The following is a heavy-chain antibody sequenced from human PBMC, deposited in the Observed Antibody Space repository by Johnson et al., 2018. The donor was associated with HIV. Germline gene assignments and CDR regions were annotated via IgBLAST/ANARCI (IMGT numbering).Heavy chain of an antibody. CDR2: SNSDGSIT. CDR1: GLIFSRSW. CDR3: TREGAAAGPTDAFDI. D-gene: IGHD6-13*01. J-gene: IGHJ3*02. Sequence: VQLVESGGGLVQPGGSLRLSCAASGLIFSRSWMHWVRQAPGKGLVWVSRSNSDGSITNYADSVKGRFTISRDKAKNTLHLQMNSLRAEDTAVYYCTREGAAAGPTDAFDIWGQGTMVTVSS. V-gene: IGHV3-74*01.